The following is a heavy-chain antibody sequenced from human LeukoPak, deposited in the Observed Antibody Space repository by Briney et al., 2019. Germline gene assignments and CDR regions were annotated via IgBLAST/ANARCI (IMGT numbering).Heavy chain of an antibody. V-gene: IGHV4-39*01. CDR2: VSYNGHT. D-gene: IGHD1-26*01. CDR1: GDSITGSNYH. J-gene: IGHJ6*04. CDR3: ARRQPSGSHLDV. Sequence: SETLSLTCSVSGDSITGSNYHWAWIRQSPERGLEWIGSVSYNGHTYYSPSLESRVTISVDTSKNQFSLKVTSVTAADTAVYYCARRQPSGSHLDVWGEGTMVAISS.